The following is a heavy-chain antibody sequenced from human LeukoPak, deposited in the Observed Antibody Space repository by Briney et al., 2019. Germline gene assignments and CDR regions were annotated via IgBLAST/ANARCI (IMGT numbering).Heavy chain of an antibody. CDR2: ISWNSGSI. Sequence: SGGSLRLSCAASGFTFDDYAMHWVRQAPGKGLEGVSGISWNSGSIGYADSVKGRFTISRDNAKNSLYLQMNSLRAEDTALYYCAKGSRGGSGSYFARRAFDYWGQGTLVTVSS. V-gene: IGHV3-9*01. J-gene: IGHJ4*02. CDR3: AKGSRGGSGSYFARRAFDY. CDR1: GFTFDDYA. D-gene: IGHD3-10*01.